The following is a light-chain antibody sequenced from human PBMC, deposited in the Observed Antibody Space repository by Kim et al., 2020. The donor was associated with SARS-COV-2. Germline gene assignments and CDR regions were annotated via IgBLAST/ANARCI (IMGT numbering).Light chain of an antibody. CDR1: SGHSSNA. V-gene: IGLV4-69*01. J-gene: IGLJ3*02. CDR3: QTWGTGIWV. Sequence: ASVKPTCTISSGHSSNAIAWHQQQPEKGPRYLMKLNSDGSHTKGDGIPDRFSGSSSGAERYLTISSLQSEDEADYYCQTWGTGIWVFGGGTKVTVL. CDR2: LNSDGSH.